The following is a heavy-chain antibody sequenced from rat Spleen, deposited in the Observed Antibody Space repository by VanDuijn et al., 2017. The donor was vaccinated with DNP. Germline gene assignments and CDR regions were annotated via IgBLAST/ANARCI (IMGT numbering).Heavy chain of an antibody. CDR1: GFTFTKYY. V-gene: IGHV5-22*01. D-gene: IGHD1-6*01. CDR3: ARHPYYGPFDY. Sequence: EVQLVESGGGLVQPGRSLKLSCAASGFTFTKYYMAWVRQAPKKGLEWVASITYEGSSTYYGDSVKGRFTISRDNARDTLYLQMNSLGSEDTATYYCARHPYYGPFDYWGLGVMVTVSS. CDR2: ITYEGSST. J-gene: IGHJ2*01.